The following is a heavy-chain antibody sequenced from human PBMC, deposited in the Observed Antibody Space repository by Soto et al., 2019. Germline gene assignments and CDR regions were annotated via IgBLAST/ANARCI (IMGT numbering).Heavy chain of an antibody. Sequence: HPVGSLRLSCAASGFTFSSYAMSWVRQAPGKGLEWVSAISGSGGSTYYADSVKGRFTISRDNSKNTLYLQMNSLRAEDTAVYYCAKVLEVGATTDFDYWGQGTLVTVSS. V-gene: IGHV3-23*01. CDR3: AKVLEVGATTDFDY. J-gene: IGHJ4*02. CDR2: ISGSGGST. D-gene: IGHD1-26*01. CDR1: GFTFSSYA.